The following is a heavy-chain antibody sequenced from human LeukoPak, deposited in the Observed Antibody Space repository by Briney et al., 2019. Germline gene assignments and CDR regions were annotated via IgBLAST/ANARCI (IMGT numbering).Heavy chain of an antibody. V-gene: IGHV3-30*03. D-gene: IGHD4/OR15-4a*01. CDR2: ILYDGTNK. Sequence: QPGGSLTLSSADAGFSVSSYTRRVVRQAPGKGLEWVAVILYDGTNKFYADSVKGRFTISRDNSKNTLYLQMNSLRAEDTAVYKSEIAWCELAVRSYCGEGTPVTVSS. CDR3: EIAWCELAVRSY. J-gene: IGHJ6*01. CDR1: GFSVSSYT.